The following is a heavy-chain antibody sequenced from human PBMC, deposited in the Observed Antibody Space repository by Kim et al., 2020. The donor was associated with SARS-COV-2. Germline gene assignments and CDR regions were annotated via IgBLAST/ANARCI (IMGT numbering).Heavy chain of an antibody. J-gene: IGHJ4*02. D-gene: IGHD3-22*01. CDR3: ARDTDSSGYYYVNFDY. V-gene: IGHV1-69*01. Sequence: KFQGRVTITADESTSTAYMELSSLRSEDTAVYYCARDTDSSGYYYVNFDYWGQGTLVTVSS.